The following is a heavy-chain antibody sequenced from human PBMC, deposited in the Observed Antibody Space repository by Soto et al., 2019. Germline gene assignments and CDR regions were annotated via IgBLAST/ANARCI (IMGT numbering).Heavy chain of an antibody. V-gene: IGHV1-69*01. CDR2: IIPIFGTA. Sequence: QVQLVQSGAEVKKPGSSVKVSCKASGGTFSSYAIDWVRQAPGQGLEWMGGIIPIFGTANYAQKFQGRITITADESTSTADMELRSLRSEDTAVYYCARGVHYDRSAYYYFYCGQGTLVTVSS. CDR1: GGTFSSYA. D-gene: IGHD3-22*01. CDR3: ARGVHYDRSAYYYFY. J-gene: IGHJ4*02.